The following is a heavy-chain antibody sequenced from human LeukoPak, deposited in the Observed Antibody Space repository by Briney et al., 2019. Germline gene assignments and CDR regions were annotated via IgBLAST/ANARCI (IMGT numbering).Heavy chain of an antibody. CDR3: ARAPPYYGSGSYYGDFDY. D-gene: IGHD3-10*01. V-gene: IGHV1-2*02. CDR1: GYTFTGYY. J-gene: IGHJ4*02. CDR2: INPNSGGT. Sequence: GASVKVSCKASGYTFTGYYMHWVRHAPGQGLEWMGWINPNSGGTNYAQKFQGRVTMTRDTSTSTAYMELSRLRSDDTAVYYCARAPPYYGSGSYYGDFDYWGQGTLVTVSS.